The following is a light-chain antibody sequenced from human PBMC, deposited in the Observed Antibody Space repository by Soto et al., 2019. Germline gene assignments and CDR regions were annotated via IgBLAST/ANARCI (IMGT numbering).Light chain of an antibody. CDR3: QKFNAAPT. Sequence: DIQMTQSPSSLSASVGDRVTITCRASQAINNYLAWYQQKPGKVPTLLISAASTLQSGVPSRFTGSGSGTDFTLTISSLQPEDVATYYCQKFNAAPTFGGGTKVAI. V-gene: IGKV1-27*01. CDR1: QAINNY. CDR2: AAS. J-gene: IGKJ4*01.